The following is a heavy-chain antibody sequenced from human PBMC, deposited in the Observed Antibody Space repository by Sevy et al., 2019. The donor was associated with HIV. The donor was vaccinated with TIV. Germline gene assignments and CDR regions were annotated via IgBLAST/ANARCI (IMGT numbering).Heavy chain of an antibody. CDR2: INHSGST. V-gene: IGHV4-34*01. D-gene: IGHD3-3*01. CDR3: ARGRITIFGVVIPFDY. Sequence: SETLSLTCAVYGGSFSGYYWSWIRQPPGKGLEWIGEINHSGSTNYNPSLKSRVTISVDTSRNQFSLKLSSVTAADTAAYYCARGRITIFGVVIPFDYWGQGTLVTVSS. J-gene: IGHJ4*02. CDR1: GGSFSGYY.